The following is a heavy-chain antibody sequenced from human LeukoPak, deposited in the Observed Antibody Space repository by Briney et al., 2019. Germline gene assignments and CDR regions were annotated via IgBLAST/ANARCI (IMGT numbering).Heavy chain of an antibody. CDR2: IYYSGRT. Sequence: SETLSLTCTVSGGSVSSGSYYWRGIRQPPGKGLEGFGYIYYSGRTNYTPSLKSRVTISVDTSKNQFSLKLSSVTAADTAVYYCARDPSNSRGTMVQGVTPHDAFDIWGQGTMVTVSS. CDR1: GGSVSSGSYY. D-gene: IGHD3-10*01. V-gene: IGHV4-61*01. CDR3: ARDPSNSRGTMVQGVTPHDAFDI. J-gene: IGHJ3*02.